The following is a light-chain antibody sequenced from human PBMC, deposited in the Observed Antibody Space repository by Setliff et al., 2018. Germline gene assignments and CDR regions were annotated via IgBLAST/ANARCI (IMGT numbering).Light chain of an antibody. CDR1: SSDVGGYNY. V-gene: IGLV2-14*03. Sequence: QSALTQPASVSGSPGQSITISCTGTSSDVGGYNYVSWYQQHPGKAPKPMIYDVSNRPSGVSNRFSGSKSGNTASLTISGLQAEDEADYYCSSYTGTYVFGSGTKVTVL. J-gene: IGLJ1*01. CDR2: DVS. CDR3: SSYTGTYV.